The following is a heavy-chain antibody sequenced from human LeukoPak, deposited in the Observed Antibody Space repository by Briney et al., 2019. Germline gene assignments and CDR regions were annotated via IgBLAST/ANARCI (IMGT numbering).Heavy chain of an antibody. CDR1: GFTFSSYW. Sequence: PGGSLRLSCVASGFTFSSYWMTWVRQAPGKGLEWVANIKQDGSEKYYVDSVKGPFTISRDNAKNSLYLQMNSLRAEDTAVYYCARRPYSSSWYDEFDPWGQGTLVTVSS. V-gene: IGHV3-7*01. CDR2: IKQDGSEK. CDR3: ARRPYSSSWYDEFDP. D-gene: IGHD6-13*01. J-gene: IGHJ5*02.